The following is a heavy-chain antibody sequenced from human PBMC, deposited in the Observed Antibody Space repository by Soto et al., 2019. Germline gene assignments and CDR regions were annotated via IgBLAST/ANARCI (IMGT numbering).Heavy chain of an antibody. Sequence: PXRSLRLSCAASGFTFSMYCMHWVRQVPGKGPEWVSRINDDGISTNYADSVKGRFTISRDNAKNTLYPQMNALRVEDTAVYYCTRGHRSTSTGTGAFWGQGTLVTVSS. CDR1: GFTFSMYC. V-gene: IGHV3-74*01. CDR3: TRGHRSTSTGTGAF. CDR2: INDDGIST. J-gene: IGHJ4*02. D-gene: IGHD1-1*01.